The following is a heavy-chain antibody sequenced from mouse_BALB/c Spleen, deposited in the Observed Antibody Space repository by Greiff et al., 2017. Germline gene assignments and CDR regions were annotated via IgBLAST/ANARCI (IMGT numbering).Heavy chain of an antibody. D-gene: IGHD2-1*01. CDR3: ARCYGNYEEGAMDY. Sequence: VQLQQPGAELVKPGASVKLSCKASGYTFTSYWMHWVKQRPGQGLEWIGEIDPSDSYTNYNQKFKGKATLTVDKSSSTAYMQLSSLTSEDSAVYYCARCYGNYEEGAMDYWGQGTSVTVSS. CDR1: GYTFTSYW. V-gene: IGHV1-69*02. J-gene: IGHJ4*01. CDR2: IDPSDSYT.